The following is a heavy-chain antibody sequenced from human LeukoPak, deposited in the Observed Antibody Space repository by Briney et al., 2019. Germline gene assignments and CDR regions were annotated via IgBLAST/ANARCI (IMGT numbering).Heavy chain of an antibody. CDR3: ARGIAAAGTGDY. CDR1: GGSISSYY. V-gene: IGHV4-59*13. Sequence: SETLSLTCTASGGSISSYYWSWIRQPPGKGLEWIGYIYYSGSTNYNPSLKSRVTISVDTSKNQFSLKLSSVTAADTAVYYCARGIAAAGTGDYWGQGTLVTVSS. D-gene: IGHD6-13*01. CDR2: IYYSGST. J-gene: IGHJ4*02.